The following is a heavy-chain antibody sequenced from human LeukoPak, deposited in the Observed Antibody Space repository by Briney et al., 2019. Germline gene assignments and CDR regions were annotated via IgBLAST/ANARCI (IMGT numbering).Heavy chain of an antibody. CDR3: AKRPWYYYDSSGYYDY. J-gene: IGHJ4*02. V-gene: IGHV3-23*01. D-gene: IGHD3-22*01. CDR1: GFTFSSYA. Sequence: PGGSLRLSRAASGFTFSSYAMSWVRQAPGKGLEWVSAISGSGGGTYYADSVKGRFTISRDNSKNTLYLQMNSLRAEDTAVYYCAKRPWYYYDSSGYYDYWGQGTLVTVSS. CDR2: ISGSGGGT.